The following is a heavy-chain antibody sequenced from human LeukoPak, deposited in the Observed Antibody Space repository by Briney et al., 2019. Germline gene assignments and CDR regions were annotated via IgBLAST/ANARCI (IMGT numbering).Heavy chain of an antibody. CDR2: IYYSGST. V-gene: IGHV4-59*04. Sequence: GSLRLSCAASGFTFSNAWMSWVRQAPGKGLEWIGNIYYSGSTYYNASLQSRVTISIDTSKNQFSLRLNSVTAADTAMYFCVKSGGYGLIDYWGQGTLVTVSS. CDR3: VKSGGYGLIDY. CDR1: GFTFSNAW. J-gene: IGHJ4*02. D-gene: IGHD1-26*01.